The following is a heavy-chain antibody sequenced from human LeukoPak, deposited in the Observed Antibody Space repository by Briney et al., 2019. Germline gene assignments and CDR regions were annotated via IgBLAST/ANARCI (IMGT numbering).Heavy chain of an antibody. V-gene: IGHV5-51*01. CDR3: ARRLKYCSSTSCYVGYFDY. D-gene: IGHD2-2*01. J-gene: IGHJ4*02. CDR2: LYPGDSDT. Sequence: GESLKISCKGSGYSFTSYWIGWVRPMPGKGLEWMGILYPGDSDTRYSPSFQGQVTISADKSISTAYLQWSSLKASDTAMYYCARRLKYCSSTSCYVGYFDYWGQGTLVTVSS. CDR1: GYSFTSYW.